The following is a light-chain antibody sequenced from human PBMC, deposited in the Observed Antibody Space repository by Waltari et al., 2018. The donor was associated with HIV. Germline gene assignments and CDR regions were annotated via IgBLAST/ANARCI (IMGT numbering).Light chain of an antibody. CDR1: QYIRNY. V-gene: IGKV1-8*01. CDR3: PPSSPFPPT. Sequence: AIRMTQSPSSFSAPTGDRVTITCRASQYIRNYVSWYQQKPGEAPRLLIDGASTLQSGVPSRFGGSGSGTDFTLTINSLQSEDFATYYCPPSSPFPPTFGQGTRVEI. CDR2: GAS. J-gene: IGKJ1*01.